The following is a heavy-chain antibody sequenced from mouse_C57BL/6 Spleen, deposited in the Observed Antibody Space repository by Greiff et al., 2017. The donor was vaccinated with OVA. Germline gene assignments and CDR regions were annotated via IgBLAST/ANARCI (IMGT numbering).Heavy chain of an antibody. D-gene: IGHD1-1*01. CDR2: IDPETGGT. CDR1: GYTFTDYE. Sequence: QVQLQQSGAELVRPGASVTLSCKASGYTFTDYEMHWVKQTPVHGLEWIGAIDPETGGTAYNQKFKGKAILTADKSSSTAYMELRSLTSEDSAVYYCTSYYYGSSYAYFDYWGQGTTLTVSS. CDR3: TSYYYGSSYAYFDY. V-gene: IGHV1-15*01. J-gene: IGHJ2*01.